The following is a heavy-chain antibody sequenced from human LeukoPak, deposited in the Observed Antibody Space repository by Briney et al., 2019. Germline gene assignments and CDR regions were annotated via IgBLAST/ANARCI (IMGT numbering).Heavy chain of an antibody. J-gene: IGHJ4*02. Sequence: SXXTFXXXGMNWVRQTPGKGLEWVSGISGDAGRTYYADSVKGRFTIYRDNSKKTLYLQMNSLGAEDTAVNYCVXXXXXXXXAYWGXXTXVTVSS. CDR3: VXXXXXXXXAY. V-gene: IGHV3-23*01. CDR1: XXTFXXXG. CDR2: ISGDAGRT.